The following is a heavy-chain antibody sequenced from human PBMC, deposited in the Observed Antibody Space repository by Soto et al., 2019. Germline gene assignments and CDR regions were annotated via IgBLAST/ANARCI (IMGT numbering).Heavy chain of an antibody. D-gene: IGHD5-18*01. CDR2: INPSGGST. V-gene: IGHV1-46*01. CDR3: ARLLYSYGYNY. Sequence: ASVKVSGKASGYTFTSYYMHWGRQAPGQGLEWMGIINPSGGSTSYAQKFQGRVTMTRDTSTSTVYMELSSLRSEDTAVYYCARLLYSYGYNYWGQGTLVTVSS. J-gene: IGHJ4*02. CDR1: GYTFTSYY.